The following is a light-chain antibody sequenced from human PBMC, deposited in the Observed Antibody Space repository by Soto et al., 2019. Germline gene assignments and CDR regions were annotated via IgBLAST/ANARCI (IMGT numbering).Light chain of an antibody. CDR1: QSLLHSNGYNY. Sequence: DIVMTRSPLSLPVTPGEPASISCRSSQSLLHSNGYNYLDWYLQKPGQSPQLLIYLGSNRASGVTDRFSGSGSGTDFTLKISRVEAEDVGVYYCMQALQTRWTFGQGTKVEIK. CDR3: MQALQTRWT. V-gene: IGKV2-28*01. J-gene: IGKJ1*01. CDR2: LGS.